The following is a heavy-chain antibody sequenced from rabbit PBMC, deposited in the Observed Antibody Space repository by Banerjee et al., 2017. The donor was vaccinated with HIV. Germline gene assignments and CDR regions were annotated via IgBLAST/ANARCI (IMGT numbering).Heavy chain of an antibody. CDR1: GFDLSSYG. CDR3: ARVYDDGYAGYNFYFNL. D-gene: IGHD7-1*01. J-gene: IGHJ4*01. CDR2: FDLLFGNT. V-gene: IGHV1S47*01. Sequence: QEQLVESGGGLVQPGGSLTLSCKASGFDLSSYGMSWVRQAPGKGPEWIAYFDLLFGNTYYASWVNGRFTISSNTNQNTLYLQLDSLTAADTATYFCARVYDDGYAGYNFYFNLWGPGTLVTVS.